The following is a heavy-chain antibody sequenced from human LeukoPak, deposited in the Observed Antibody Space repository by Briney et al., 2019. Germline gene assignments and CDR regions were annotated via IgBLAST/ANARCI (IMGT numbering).Heavy chain of an antibody. Sequence: SETLSLTCTVSGGSISSYYWSWIRQPPGKGLEWIGYIYYSGSTNYNPSLKSRVTISVDTSKNQFSLKLSSVTAADTAVYYCARGPARIYYDFWSGSNWFDPWGQGTLVTVSS. V-gene: IGHV4-59*01. J-gene: IGHJ5*02. CDR1: GGSISSYY. CDR2: IYYSGST. CDR3: ARGPARIYYDFWSGSNWFDP. D-gene: IGHD3-3*01.